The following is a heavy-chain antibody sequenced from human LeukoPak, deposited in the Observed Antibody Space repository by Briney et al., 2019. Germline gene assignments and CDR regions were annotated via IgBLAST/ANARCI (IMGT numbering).Heavy chain of an antibody. J-gene: IGHJ4*02. CDR1: GGSISSGGYY. V-gene: IGHV4-31*03. D-gene: IGHD3-16*01. CDR3: ARGLRGGLNDY. CDR2: IYYSGST. Sequence: SETLSLTCTVSGGSISSGGYYWSWIRQHPGKGLEWIGYIYYSGSTYYNPSLKSRVTISVDTSKNQFSLKQSSVTAADTAVYYCARGLRGGLNDYWGQGTLVTVSS.